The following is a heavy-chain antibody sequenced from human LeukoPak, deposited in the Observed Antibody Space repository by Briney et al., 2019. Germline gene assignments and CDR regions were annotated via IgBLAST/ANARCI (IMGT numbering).Heavy chain of an antibody. J-gene: IGHJ4*02. D-gene: IGHD6-13*01. CDR2: MNPNSGNT. CDR3: ARGSSSWPRYFDY. CDR1: GYTFTNYD. V-gene: IGHV1-8*03. Sequence: ASVKVSCKTSGYTFTNYDINGVRQATGQGLEWMGWMNPNSGNTGYAQKFQGRVTITRDTSISTAYMELSSLRSEDTAVYYCARGSSSWPRYFDYWGQGTLVTVSS.